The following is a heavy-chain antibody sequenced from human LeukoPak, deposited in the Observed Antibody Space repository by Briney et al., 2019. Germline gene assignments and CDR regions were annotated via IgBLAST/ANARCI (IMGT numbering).Heavy chain of an antibody. CDR1: GRSMSSGDYS. V-gene: IGHV4-30-4*01. Sequence: NPSQTLSLTCTVSGRSMSSGDYSWSWIRQPPGKGLEWIGYIYYSGSTYYNPSLKSRVTISVDTSKNQFSLKLSSVTAADTAVYYCARTYCGGDCYYYYYYGMDVWGQGTTVTVSS. CDR2: IYYSGST. CDR3: ARTYCGGDCYYYYYYGMDV. J-gene: IGHJ6*02. D-gene: IGHD2-21*02.